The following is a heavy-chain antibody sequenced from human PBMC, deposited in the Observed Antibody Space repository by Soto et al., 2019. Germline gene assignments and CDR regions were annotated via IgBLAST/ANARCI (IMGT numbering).Heavy chain of an antibody. Sequence: GGSLRLSCAASGFTVSSNYMSWVRQAPGKWLEWVSVIYSGGSTYYADSVKGRFTISRDNSKNTLYLQMNSLTAADTAVYYCARETGSFSRLWLSGDYYGMDVWGQGXTVTAYS. CDR2: IYSGGST. D-gene: IGHD6-19*01. CDR1: GFTVSSNY. J-gene: IGHJ6*02. CDR3: ARETGSFSRLWLSGDYYGMDV. V-gene: IGHV3-53*01.